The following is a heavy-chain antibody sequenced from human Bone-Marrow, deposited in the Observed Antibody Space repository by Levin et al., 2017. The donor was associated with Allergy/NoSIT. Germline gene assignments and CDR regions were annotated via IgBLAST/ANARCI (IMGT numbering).Heavy chain of an antibody. J-gene: IGHJ4*02. CDR2: IYFSGDT. D-gene: IGHD3-22*01. CDR3: AIDSSGSYYYFDD. Sequence: SETLSLTCTVSGDSVSSLHYYWGWIRQAPGTGLEWIGGIYFSGDTYYNPSLKSRLSIFVNTSKTQFFLRLSPVTAADTAVYYCAIDSSGSYYYFDDWGQGAPVTVSS. CDR1: GDSVSSLHYY. V-gene: IGHV4-39*01.